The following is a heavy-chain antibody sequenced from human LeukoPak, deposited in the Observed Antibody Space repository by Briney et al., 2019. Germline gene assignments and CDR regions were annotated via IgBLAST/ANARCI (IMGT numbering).Heavy chain of an antibody. J-gene: IGHJ1*01. CDR3: AKEISSSWTRYFQH. Sequence: GGSLRLSCAASGFTFSSYAMSWVRQAPGKGLEWVSAISGSGGSTYYADSVKGRFTIYSDNSKNPLYLQMNRLRAEDTAVYYCAKEISSSWTRYFQHWGQGTLVTVSS. D-gene: IGHD6-13*01. CDR1: GFTFSSYA. CDR2: ISGSGGST. V-gene: IGHV3-23*01.